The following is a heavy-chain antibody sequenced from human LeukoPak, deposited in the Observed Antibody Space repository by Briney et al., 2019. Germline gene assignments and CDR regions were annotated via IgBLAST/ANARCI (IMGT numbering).Heavy chain of an antibody. CDR2: IWYDGSNK. V-gene: IGHV3-33*01. CDR1: GFRFSSYG. CDR3: ARDSSAVTVTALLDI. D-gene: IGHD4-17*01. Sequence: PGGSLRLSCAASGFRFSSYGMHWVRQAPGKGLEWVAIIWYDGSNKYYEDSVKGRFTISRDNSKNTMHLQMNSLRAEDTAVYYCARDSSAVTVTALLDIWGQGTMVTVFS. J-gene: IGHJ3*02.